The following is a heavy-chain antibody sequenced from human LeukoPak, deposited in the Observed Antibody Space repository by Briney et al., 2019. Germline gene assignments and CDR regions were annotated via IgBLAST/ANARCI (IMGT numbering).Heavy chain of an antibody. CDR3: ARVLDGPLDVSD. J-gene: IGHJ4*02. CDR2: INPSGGST. D-gene: IGHD3/OR15-3a*01. V-gene: IGHV1-46*01. CDR1: GYTFASYY. Sequence: ASVKVSCKASGYTFASYYMHWVRQAPGQGLEWMGIINPSGGSTSYAQKFQGRVTMTRDMSTSTVYMELSSLRSEDTAVYYCARVLDGPLDVSDWGQGTLVTVSS.